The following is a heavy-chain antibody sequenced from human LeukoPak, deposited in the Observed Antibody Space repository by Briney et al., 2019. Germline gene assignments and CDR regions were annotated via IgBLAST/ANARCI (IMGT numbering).Heavy chain of an antibody. CDR3: ARDRAALQDWVEFDP. Sequence: PGGSLSLSFAVSGFRVSDYYMSWVRQAPGKGLEWVGLVRDSGEAFYADFVRGRFAISRDESENTLYLQMNSLRVEDTAVYFCARDRAALQDWVEFDPWGQGTPVIVSS. CDR1: GFRVSDYY. D-gene: IGHD3/OR15-3a*01. V-gene: IGHV3-66*03. CDR2: VRDSGEA. J-gene: IGHJ5*02.